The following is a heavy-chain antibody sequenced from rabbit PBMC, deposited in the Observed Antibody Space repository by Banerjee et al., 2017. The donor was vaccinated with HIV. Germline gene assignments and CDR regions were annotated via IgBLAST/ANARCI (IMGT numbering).Heavy chain of an antibody. CDR3: ARGYNYDDSGNWDGFDP. CDR1: GFDFSNSYC. D-gene: IGHD2-1*01. V-gene: IGHV1S40*01. J-gene: IGHJ2*01. CDR2: IKTGSGNT. Sequence: QSLEESGGDLVKPGASLTLTCKASGFDFSNSYCMCWVRQAPGKGLEWIGCIKTGSGNTYYASWAKGRFTISKTSSTTVTLQMTSLTAADTATYFCARGYNYDDSGNWDGFDPWGPGTLVTVS.